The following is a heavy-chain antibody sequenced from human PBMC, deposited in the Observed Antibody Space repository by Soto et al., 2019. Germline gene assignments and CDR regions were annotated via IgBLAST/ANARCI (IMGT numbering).Heavy chain of an antibody. Sequence: PSETLSLTCTVSGGYISGYYWSWIRQPPGKGLEWIGYIYYSGSTNYNPSLKSRVTIPVDTSKNQFSLKLSSVTAADTAVYYCAREGVTPSYYYYYGMDVWGQGTTVTVSS. V-gene: IGHV4-59*01. CDR3: AREGVTPSYYYYYGMDV. CDR1: GGYISGYY. D-gene: IGHD5-18*01. CDR2: IYYSGST. J-gene: IGHJ6*02.